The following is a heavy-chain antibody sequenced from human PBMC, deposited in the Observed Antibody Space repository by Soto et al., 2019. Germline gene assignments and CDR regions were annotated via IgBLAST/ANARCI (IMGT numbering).Heavy chain of an antibody. V-gene: IGHV1-2*04. CDR1: GYTFTDYY. D-gene: IGHD1-26*01. CDR2: INPNTGGT. Sequence: ASVKVSCKASGYTFTDYYMHWVRQAPGQGLEWMGWINPNTGGTNYAQSFQGWVTMTRDTSISTAYMELSRLRSDDTAVYYCARERISAGGFDFWGQGTLVTVSS. J-gene: IGHJ4*02. CDR3: ARERISAGGFDF.